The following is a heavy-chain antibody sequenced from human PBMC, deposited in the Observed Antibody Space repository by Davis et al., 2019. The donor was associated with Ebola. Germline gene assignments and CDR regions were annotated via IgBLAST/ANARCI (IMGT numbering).Heavy chain of an antibody. Sequence: PGGSLRLSCAASGFTFSNYWMSWVRQAPGKGLEWVAKIKQDGSEKYYVDSAKGRFTISRDNAKNSLYLQMNSLRVEDTAVYYCARDGSGGYSFGPYYFDSWGQGTLVTVSS. CDR3: ARDGSGGYSFGPYYFDS. J-gene: IGHJ4*02. V-gene: IGHV3-7*03. CDR2: IKQDGSEK. D-gene: IGHD5-18*01. CDR1: GFTFSNYW.